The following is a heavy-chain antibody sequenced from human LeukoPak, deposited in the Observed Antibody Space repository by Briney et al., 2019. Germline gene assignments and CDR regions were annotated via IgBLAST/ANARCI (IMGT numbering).Heavy chain of an antibody. V-gene: IGHV3-21*01. Sequence: GGSLRLSCAASGFTFSSYSMNWVRQAPGKGLEWVSSISSSSSYIYHADSVKGRLTISRDNAKNSLYLQMNSLRAEDTAVYYCAREHYYDSSPIDYWGREPWSPSPQ. CDR1: GFTFSSYS. CDR3: AREHYYDSSPIDY. D-gene: IGHD3-22*01. J-gene: IGHJ4*02. CDR2: ISSSSSYI.